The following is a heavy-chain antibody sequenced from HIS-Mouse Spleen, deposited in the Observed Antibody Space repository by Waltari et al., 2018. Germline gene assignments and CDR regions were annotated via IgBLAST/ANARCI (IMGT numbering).Heavy chain of an antibody. Sequence: EVQLVESGGGLVQPGRSLRLSCAASGFTFDDYAMHWVRQAPGKGLEWVPGISWNSGSIGYADSVKGRFTISRDNAKNSLYLQMNSLRAEDTALYYCAKERGYGDSSLDYWGQGTLVTVSS. CDR3: AKERGYGDSSLDY. CDR2: ISWNSGSI. J-gene: IGHJ4*02. V-gene: IGHV3-9*01. CDR1: GFTFDDYA. D-gene: IGHD4-17*01.